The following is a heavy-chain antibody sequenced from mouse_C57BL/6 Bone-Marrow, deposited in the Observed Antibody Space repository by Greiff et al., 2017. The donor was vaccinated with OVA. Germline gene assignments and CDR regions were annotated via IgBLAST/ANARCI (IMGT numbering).Heavy chain of an antibody. D-gene: IGHD1-1*01. J-gene: IGHJ4*01. CDR1: GYTFTSYW. V-gene: IGHV1-72*01. CDR2: IDPNSGGT. Sequence: QVQLQQPGAELVKPGASVKLSCKASGYTFTSYWMHWVKQRPGRGLEWIGRIDPNSGGTKYNEKFKSKATLTVDKPSSTAYMQLSSLTSEDSAVYYCSCYYYGSSYYAMDYWGQGTSVTVSS. CDR3: SCYYYGSSYYAMDY.